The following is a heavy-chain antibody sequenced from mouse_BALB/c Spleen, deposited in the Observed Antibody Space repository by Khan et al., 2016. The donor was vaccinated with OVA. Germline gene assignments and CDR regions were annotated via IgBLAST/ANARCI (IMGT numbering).Heavy chain of an antibody. CDR2: ITYSGST. V-gene: IGHV3-2*02. J-gene: IGHJ4*01. CDR1: GYSITSDYA. Sequence: EVQLQESGPGLVKPSQSLSLTCTVTGYSITSDYAWNWIRQFPGNKLEWLGYITYSGSTSYPPSLKSRISITRDPSKNHFFLQLNSVTTDDTATYYCAGGRTYWGQGTSVTVSS. CDR3: AGGRTY.